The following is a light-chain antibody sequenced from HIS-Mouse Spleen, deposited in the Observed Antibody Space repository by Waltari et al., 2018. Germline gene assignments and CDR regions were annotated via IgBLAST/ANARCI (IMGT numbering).Light chain of an antibody. CDR1: SLRSYY. CDR2: GKN. Sequence: SSELTQDPAVSVALGQTVRITCQGDSLRSYYASWYQQKPGQAPVLFIYGKNNRPSGIPDRFSGSSSGNKASLTITGAQAEDEADYYCNSRDSSGNHVVFGGGTKLTVL. J-gene: IGLJ2*01. V-gene: IGLV3-19*01. CDR3: NSRDSSGNHVV.